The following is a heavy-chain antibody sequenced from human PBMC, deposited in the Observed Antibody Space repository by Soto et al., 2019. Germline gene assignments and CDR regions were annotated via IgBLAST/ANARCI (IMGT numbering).Heavy chain of an antibody. Sequence: GGSLRLSCAASGFTFSSYAMSWVRQAPGKGLEWVSAISGSGGSTYYADSVKGRFTISRDNSKNTLYLQMNSLRAEDTAVYYCAKTPRIYSYGYLLLFDYWGQGTLVTVSS. CDR1: GFTFSSYA. V-gene: IGHV3-23*01. CDR2: ISGSGGST. D-gene: IGHD5-18*01. CDR3: AKTPRIYSYGYLLLFDY. J-gene: IGHJ4*02.